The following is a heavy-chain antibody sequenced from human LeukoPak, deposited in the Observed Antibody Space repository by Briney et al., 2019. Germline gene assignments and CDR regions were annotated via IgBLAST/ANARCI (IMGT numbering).Heavy chain of an antibody. CDR1: GYTFTGYY. CDR2: INPNSGGT. CDR3: ARDRGTFYYDSGGYFFDY. V-gene: IGHV1-2*06. Sequence: ASVKVSCKASGYTFTGYYMHWVRQAPGQGLEWMGRINPNSGGTNYAQKFQGRVTMTRDTSISTAYMELRSLRSDDTAVYYCARDRGTFYYDSGGYFFDYWGQGTLVTVSS. J-gene: IGHJ4*02. D-gene: IGHD3-22*01.